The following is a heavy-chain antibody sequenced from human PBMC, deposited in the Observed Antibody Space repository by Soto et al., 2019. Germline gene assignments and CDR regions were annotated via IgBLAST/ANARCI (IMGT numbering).Heavy chain of an antibody. Sequence: PSGTLSLTCTVSGGSISSGDYYWSWIRQPPGKGLEWIGYIYYSGSTNYNPSLKSRVTISVDTSKNQFSLKLSSVTAADTAVYYCARHIEMATIFFDYWGQGTLVTVSS. CDR3: ARHIEMATIFFDY. V-gene: IGHV4-61*08. D-gene: IGHD5-12*01. CDR2: IYYSGST. CDR1: GGSISSGDYY. J-gene: IGHJ4*02.